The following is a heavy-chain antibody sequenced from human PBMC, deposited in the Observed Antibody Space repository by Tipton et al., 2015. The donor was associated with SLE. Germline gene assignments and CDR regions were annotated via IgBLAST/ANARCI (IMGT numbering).Heavy chain of an antibody. CDR3: ASGAMTTVVTRWFDP. CDR2: IYYSGST. J-gene: IGHJ5*02. Sequence: LRLSCAASGFTVSSNYMSWVRQPPGKGLEWIGYIYYSGSTYYNPSLKSRVTISVDTSKNQFSLKLSSVTAADAAVYYCASGAMTTVVTRWFDPWGQGTLVTVSS. CDR1: GFTVSSNY. V-gene: IGHV4-30-4*08. D-gene: IGHD4-23*01.